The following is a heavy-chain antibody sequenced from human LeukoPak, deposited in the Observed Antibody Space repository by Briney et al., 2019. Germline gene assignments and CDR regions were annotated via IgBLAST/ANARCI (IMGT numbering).Heavy chain of an antibody. D-gene: IGHD3-10*01. J-gene: IGHJ5*02. CDR3: ARGGALIWFGETNWFDP. CDR2: IYYSGST. CDR1: GGSISSSSYY. Sequence: RLRETLSLTCTVSGGSISSSSYYWGWIRQPPGKGLEWIGSIYYSGSTNYNPSLKSRVTISVDTSKNQFSLKLSSVTAADTAVYYCARGGALIWFGETNWFDPWGQGTLVTVSS. V-gene: IGHV4-39*07.